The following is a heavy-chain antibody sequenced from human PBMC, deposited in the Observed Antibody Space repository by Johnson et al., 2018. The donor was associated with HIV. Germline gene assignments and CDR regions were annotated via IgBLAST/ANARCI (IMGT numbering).Heavy chain of an antibody. J-gene: IGHJ3*02. Sequence: QVQLVESVGGVVQPGRSLRLSCAASGFSFSNYGMHWVRQAPGKGLEWVVVISYDGSNKYYADSVKGRFTISRDNSNNTLYLQMNSLRAEDTAIYYCAKGLWGGSYPHDAYDIWGQGTMVTVSS. CDR2: ISYDGSNK. D-gene: IGHD1-26*01. V-gene: IGHV3-30*18. CDR3: AKGLWGGSYPHDAYDI. CDR1: GFSFSNYG.